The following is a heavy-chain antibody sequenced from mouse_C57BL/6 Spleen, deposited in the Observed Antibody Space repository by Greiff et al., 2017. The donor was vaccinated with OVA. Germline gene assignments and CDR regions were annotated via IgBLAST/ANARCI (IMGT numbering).Heavy chain of an antibody. CDR2: IDPENGDT. Sequence: EVQLQESGAELVRPGASVTLSCTASGFTITDDYMHWVKQRPEQGLEWIGGIDPENGDTAYTSKFQGKAILTADTSSNTAYLQLSSLTSEDTAVYYCISPAWVAGSGQGTLVTVSA. V-gene: IGHV14-4*01. CDR1: GFTITDDY. CDR3: ISPAWVAG. J-gene: IGHJ3*01.